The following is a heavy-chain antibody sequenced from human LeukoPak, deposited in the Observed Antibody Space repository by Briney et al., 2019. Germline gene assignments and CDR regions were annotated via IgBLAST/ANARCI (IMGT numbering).Heavy chain of an antibody. D-gene: IGHD3-10*01. CDR3: AKGSHYYGSGSYLFDH. V-gene: IGHV3-9*01. CDR2: ISWNSGTI. J-gene: IGHJ4*02. Sequence: GGSLRLSCAASGFMFDDYAIHWIRQAPGKGLEWVSGISWNSGTIDYADSVKGRFTISRDNAKNFLYLHMNSLRPADTALYYCAKGSHYYGSGSYLFDHWGQGTLVTVSS. CDR1: GFMFDDYA.